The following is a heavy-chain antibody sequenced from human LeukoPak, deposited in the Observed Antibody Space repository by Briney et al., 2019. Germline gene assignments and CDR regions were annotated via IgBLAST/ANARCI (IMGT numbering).Heavy chain of an antibody. D-gene: IGHD3-22*01. V-gene: IGHV4-39*01. CDR2: IYYSGST. CDR3: ASITMIVVVSSYAFDI. J-gene: IGHJ3*02. Sequence: SETLSLTCTASGGSISSSSYYWGWIRQPPGKGLEWIGSIYYSGSTYYNPSLKSRVTISVDTSKNQFSLKLSSVTAADTAVYYCASITMIVVVSSYAFDIWGQGTMVTVSS. CDR1: GGSISSSSYY.